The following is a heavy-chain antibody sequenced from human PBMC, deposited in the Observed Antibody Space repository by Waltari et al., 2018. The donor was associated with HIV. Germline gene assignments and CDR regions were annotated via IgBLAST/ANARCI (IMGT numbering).Heavy chain of an antibody. CDR3: ARVGKNYYDSSGYYSPLQH. Sequence: QVQLVQSGSELKKPGASVKVSCKASGYTFTSYAMNWVRQAPGQGLEWMGWINTNTGNPTYAQGFTGRFVFSLDTSVSTAYLQISSLKAEDTAVYYCARVGKNYYDSSGYYSPLQHWGQGTLVTVSS. D-gene: IGHD3-22*01. CDR1: GYTFTSYA. J-gene: IGHJ1*01. V-gene: IGHV7-4-1*02. CDR2: INTNTGNP.